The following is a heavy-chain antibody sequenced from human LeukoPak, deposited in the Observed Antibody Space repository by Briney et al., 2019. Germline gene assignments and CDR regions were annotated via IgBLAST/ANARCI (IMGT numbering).Heavy chain of an antibody. D-gene: IGHD6-13*01. Sequence: SETLSLTCTVSGGSISSSSYHWGWIRQPPGKGLEWIGSIYYSGSTYYNPSLKSRVTISVDTSKNQFSLKLSSVTAADTAVYYCARKEGIAAAGHFDYWGQGTLVTVSS. CDR2: IYYSGST. V-gene: IGHV4-39*01. J-gene: IGHJ4*02. CDR3: ARKEGIAAAGHFDY. CDR1: GGSISSSSYH.